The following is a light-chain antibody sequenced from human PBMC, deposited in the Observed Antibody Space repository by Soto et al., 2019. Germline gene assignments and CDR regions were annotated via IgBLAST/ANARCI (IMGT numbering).Light chain of an antibody. V-gene: IGKV3-15*01. CDR3: QQYNNWPPRYT. CDR2: DAS. CDR1: QSVNSN. J-gene: IGKJ2*01. Sequence: EIVMTQSPATLSVSPGERATLSCRASQSVNSNLAWYQQNPGQAPRLLIYDASTRATGIPARFSGSGSGTEFTLTISSLQSEDFAVYYCQQYNNWPPRYTFGQGTKLEIK.